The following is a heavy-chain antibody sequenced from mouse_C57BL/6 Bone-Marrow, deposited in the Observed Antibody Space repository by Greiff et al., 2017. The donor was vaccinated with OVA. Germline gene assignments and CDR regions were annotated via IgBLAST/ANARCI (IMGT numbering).Heavy chain of an antibody. CDR2: INPSTGGT. J-gene: IGHJ4*01. CDR3: ARGEGYDYAMDY. D-gene: IGHD3-1*01. Sequence: EVKLMESGPELVKPGASVKISCKASGYSFTGYYMNWVKQSPEKSLEWIGEINPSTGGTTYNQKFKAKATLTVDKSSSTAYMQLKSLTSEDSAVYYCARGEGYDYAMDYWGQGTSVTVSS. CDR1: GYSFTGYY. V-gene: IGHV1-42*01.